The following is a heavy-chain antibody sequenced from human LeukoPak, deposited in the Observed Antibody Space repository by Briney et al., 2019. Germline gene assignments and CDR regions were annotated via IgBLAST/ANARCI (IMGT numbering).Heavy chain of an antibody. J-gene: IGHJ4*02. V-gene: IGHV4-59*01. D-gene: IGHD5-12*01. Sequence: PPETLSLTCTVSGDSISTYYWSWIRQPPGKGLEWIGYMYYSGSTNYNSSLKSRVTISLDTPKNQFSLRLNSVTAADTAVYYCARGVAGYGPYDYWGQGTLVTVSS. CDR3: ARGVAGYGPYDY. CDR1: GDSISTYY. CDR2: MYYSGST.